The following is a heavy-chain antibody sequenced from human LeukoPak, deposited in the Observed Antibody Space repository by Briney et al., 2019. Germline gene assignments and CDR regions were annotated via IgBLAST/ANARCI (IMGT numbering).Heavy chain of an antibody. CDR3: AKGSVGATYYFDY. Sequence: GGSLRLSCAASGFSFSNYGMSWVRQSPGKGLEWVSVISASGGTAYYADSVKGRFTISRDNSKNTLYLQMNSLRAEDTAVYYCAKGSVGATYYFDYWGQGTLVTVSS. V-gene: IGHV3-23*01. CDR1: GFSFSNYG. CDR2: ISASGGTA. D-gene: IGHD1-26*01. J-gene: IGHJ4*02.